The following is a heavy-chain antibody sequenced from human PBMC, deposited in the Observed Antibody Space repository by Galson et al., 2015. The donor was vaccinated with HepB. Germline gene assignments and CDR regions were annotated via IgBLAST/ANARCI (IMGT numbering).Heavy chain of an antibody. Sequence: SVKVSCKASGYTFIDYYMHWVRQAPGQGLEWMGWISPNSGGTNYAQKFQGRVTTTRDTSVSTAYMELSRLRSDDTAVYYCVRATNYPYWGQGTLVTVSS. V-gene: IGHV1-2*02. J-gene: IGHJ4*02. CDR3: VRATNYPY. CDR2: ISPNSGGT. CDR1: GYTFIDYY. D-gene: IGHD5-12*01.